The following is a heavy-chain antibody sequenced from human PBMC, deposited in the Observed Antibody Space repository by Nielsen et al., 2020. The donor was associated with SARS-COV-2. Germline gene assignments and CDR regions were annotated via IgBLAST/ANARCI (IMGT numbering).Heavy chain of an antibody. Sequence: GESLKISCAASGFTFDDYGMSWVRQAPGKGLEWVSGINWNGGSTGYADSVKGRFTISKDNAKNSLYLQMNSLRAEDTAVYYCARVERGHSSWYPYYYYGMDVWGQGTTVTVSS. CDR3: ARVERGHSSWYPYYYYGMDV. V-gene: IGHV3-20*04. CDR1: GFTFDDYG. J-gene: IGHJ6*02. CDR2: INWNGGST. D-gene: IGHD6-13*01.